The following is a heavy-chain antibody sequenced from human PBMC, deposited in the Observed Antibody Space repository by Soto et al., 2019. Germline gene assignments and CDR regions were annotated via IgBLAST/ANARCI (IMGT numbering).Heavy chain of an antibody. J-gene: IGHJ4*02. V-gene: IGHV4-31*03. CDR1: GGSISSGGYY. Sequence: QVQLQESGPGLVKPSQTLSLTCTVSGGSISSGGYYWSWIRQHPGKGLEWIGYIYYSGSTYYNPSLKGWVTISVNTAKDQFSLKLSSVTAADTAVYYCAREGGIVGATAADYWGQGTLVTVSS. CDR2: IYYSGST. CDR3: AREGGIVGATAADY. D-gene: IGHD1-26*01.